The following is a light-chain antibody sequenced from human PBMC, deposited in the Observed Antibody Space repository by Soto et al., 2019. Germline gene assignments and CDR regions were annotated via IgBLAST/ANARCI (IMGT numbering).Light chain of an antibody. Sequence: QSALTQPASVSGSPGQSITIACTCTSSDVGGFNSVSWYQLRPGTAPKLILYDVVDRPSGVSYCFSGSKSGNTASLTISGLQASDDAYYFCSSYTSTMTNVFGSGTKLTLL. CDR1: SSDVGGFNS. CDR3: SSYTSTMTNV. CDR2: DVV. J-gene: IGLJ1*01. V-gene: IGLV2-14*03.